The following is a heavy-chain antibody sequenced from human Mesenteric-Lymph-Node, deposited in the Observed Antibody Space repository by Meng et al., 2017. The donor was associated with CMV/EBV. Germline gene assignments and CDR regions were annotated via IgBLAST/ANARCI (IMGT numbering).Heavy chain of an antibody. CDR3: ARDGDEYSFDY. V-gene: IGHV4-59*01. CDR2: IYYSGST. Sequence: SETLSLTCTVSGGSISSYYWSWIRQPPGKGLEWIGYIYYSGSTNYNPSLKSRVTISVDTSKNQFSLKLSSVTAADTAVYYCARDGDEYSFDYWGQGTLVTVSS. J-gene: IGHJ4*02. D-gene: IGHD6-6*01. CDR1: GGSISSYY.